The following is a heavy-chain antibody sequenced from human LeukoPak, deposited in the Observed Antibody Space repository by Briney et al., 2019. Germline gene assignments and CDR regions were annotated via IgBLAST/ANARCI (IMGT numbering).Heavy chain of an antibody. D-gene: IGHD4-11*01. CDR1: GFTFSSYS. CDR3: ARDYSNYGGGFDY. J-gene: IGHJ4*02. CDR2: ISSSTSTI. Sequence: GGSLRLSCAASGFTFSSYSMNWVRQAPGKGLEWVSYISSSTSTIYYADSVKGRFTISRDSAKNSPYLQMYSLRAEDTAVYYCARDYSNYGGGFDYWGQGILVTVSS. V-gene: IGHV3-48*01.